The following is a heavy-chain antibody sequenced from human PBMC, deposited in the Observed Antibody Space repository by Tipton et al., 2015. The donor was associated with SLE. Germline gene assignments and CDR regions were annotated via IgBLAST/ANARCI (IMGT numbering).Heavy chain of an antibody. Sequence: LRLSCTVSGYSISSDYYWGWIRQPPGKGLEWIGSIYHSGSTHYNPSLKSRVSISVDTSKNQFSLKLSSVTAADTAIYYCARSLPPTVTTWGQGTLVTVSS. CDR3: ARSLPPTVTT. J-gene: IGHJ5*02. CDR2: IYHSGST. D-gene: IGHD4-17*01. CDR1: GYSISSDYY. V-gene: IGHV4-38-2*02.